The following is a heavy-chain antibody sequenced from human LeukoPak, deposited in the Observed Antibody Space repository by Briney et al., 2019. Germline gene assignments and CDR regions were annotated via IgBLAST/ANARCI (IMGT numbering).Heavy chain of an antibody. CDR1: GGSIRSTSNY. V-gene: IGHV4-39*07. D-gene: IGHD3-22*01. CDR3: ARVAYYYDDSGYFAPHFCDY. Sequence: SETLSLTCTVSGGSIRSTSNYWGWIRQPPGKGLEWIGTIYYSGSTYYNPSLKNRLTISVDTSKNQFSLKLSSVTAADTAVYYCARVAYYYDDSGYFAPHFCDYWGQGTLVTVSS. CDR2: IYYSGST. J-gene: IGHJ4*02.